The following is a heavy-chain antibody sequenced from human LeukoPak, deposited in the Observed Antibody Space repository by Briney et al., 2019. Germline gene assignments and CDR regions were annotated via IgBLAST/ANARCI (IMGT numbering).Heavy chain of an antibody. CDR1: GFTFSSYW. CDR2: IKQDGSEE. D-gene: IGHD2-2*01. V-gene: IGHV3-7*01. Sequence: GGSLRLSCAASGFTFSSYWMSWVRQAPGKGLEWVANIKQDGSEEYYVDSVKGRFTISRDNAKNSLYLQMNSLRADDTAVYYCARYQLPSTYYYYGVDVWGQGTTVTVSS. CDR3: ARYQLPSTYYYYGVDV. J-gene: IGHJ6*02.